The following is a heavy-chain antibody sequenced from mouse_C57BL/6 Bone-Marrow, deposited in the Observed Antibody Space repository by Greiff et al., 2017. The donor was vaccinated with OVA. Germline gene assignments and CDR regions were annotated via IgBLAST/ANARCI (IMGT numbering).Heavy chain of an antibody. V-gene: IGHV5-2*01. CDR1: EYEFPSHD. D-gene: IGHD1-1*01. J-gene: IGHJ3*01. CDR2: INSDGGST. Sequence: EVKLVESGGGLVQPGESLKLSCESNEYEFPSHDMSWVRKTPEKRLELVAAINSDGGSTYYPDTMERRFIISRDNTKKTLYLQMSSLRSEDTALYYSARRITTVGGFAYWGQGTLVTVSA. CDR3: ARRITTVGGFAY.